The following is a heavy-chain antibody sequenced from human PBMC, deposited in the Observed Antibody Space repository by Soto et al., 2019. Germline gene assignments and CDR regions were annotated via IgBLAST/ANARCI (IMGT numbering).Heavy chain of an antibody. CDR1: GFDCRSYE. CDR3: EREPLRDAIHI. Sequence: PGRSLRLSCVASGFDCRSYEMNWVRQAPGKGLEWVSNIRANDESIYYADSVKGRVSVSRDNAKNSLFLEMNSLRVDDTAVYYCEREPLRDAIHIWGQGTIVTGS. J-gene: IGHJ3*02. CDR2: IRANDESI. V-gene: IGHV3-48*03.